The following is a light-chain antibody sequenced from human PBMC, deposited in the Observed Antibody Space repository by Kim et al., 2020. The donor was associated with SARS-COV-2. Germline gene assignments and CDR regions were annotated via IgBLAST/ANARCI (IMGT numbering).Light chain of an antibody. CDR1: SSTIGNNY. Sequence: KVTISCSGGSSTIGNNYVSWYQQLPGTAPKLLIYDNNKRPSGIPDRFSGSKSGTSATLDITGLQPGVEADYYCATWDNSLSGNLVFGGGTQLTVL. CDR2: DNN. V-gene: IGLV1-51*01. J-gene: IGLJ3*02. CDR3: ATWDNSLSGNLV.